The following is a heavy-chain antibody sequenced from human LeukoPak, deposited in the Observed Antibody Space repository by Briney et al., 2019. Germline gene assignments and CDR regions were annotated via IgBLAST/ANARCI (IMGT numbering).Heavy chain of an antibody. V-gene: IGHV4-4*07. Sequence: KASETLFLTCTVSGGSISSYYWSWIRQPAGKGLEWIGRIYTSGSTNYNPSLKSRVTMSVDTSKNQFSLKLSSVTAADTAVYYCARAVGNYDSSGLYYYYYMYVWGKGTTVTVSS. CDR2: IYTSGST. CDR3: ARAVGNYDSSGLYYYYYMYV. CDR1: GGSISSYY. J-gene: IGHJ6*03. D-gene: IGHD3-22*01.